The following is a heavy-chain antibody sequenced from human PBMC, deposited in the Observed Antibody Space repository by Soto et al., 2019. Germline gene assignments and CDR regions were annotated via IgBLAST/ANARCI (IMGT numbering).Heavy chain of an antibody. Sequence: PSQTLSLTCAISGDSVSSNSAAWSWIRQSPSRGLEWLGRTYYRSKWYNDYAVSVKSRITINPDTSKNQFSLQLNSVTPEDTAVYYCSHSSGYFDNFDYWGQGTLVTVSS. CDR1: GDSVSSNSAA. D-gene: IGHD3-22*01. CDR3: SHSSGYFDNFDY. CDR2: TYYRSKWYN. J-gene: IGHJ4*02. V-gene: IGHV6-1*01.